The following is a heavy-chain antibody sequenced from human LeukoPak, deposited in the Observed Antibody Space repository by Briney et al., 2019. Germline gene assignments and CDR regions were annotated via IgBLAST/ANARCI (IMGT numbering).Heavy chain of an antibody. D-gene: IGHD2-2*01. Sequence: GGSLRLSCAASGFTFSSYAMTWVRQAPGKGLEWVSAISGGGGSTYYADSVRGRFTISRDNSKNTLYLQMDSLRAEDTAVYYCAKGDCSSTSCHIDYWGQGTLVTVSS. CDR1: GFTFSSYA. CDR3: AKGDCSSTSCHIDY. CDR2: ISGGGGST. J-gene: IGHJ4*02. V-gene: IGHV3-23*01.